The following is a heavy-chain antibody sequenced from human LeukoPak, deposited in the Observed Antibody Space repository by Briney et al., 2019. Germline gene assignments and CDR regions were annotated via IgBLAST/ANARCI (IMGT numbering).Heavy chain of an antibody. D-gene: IGHD6-19*01. J-gene: IGHJ3*02. CDR1: GGSISSSSYY. V-gene: IGHV3-11*01. CDR3: ARGGEQWLVVAFDI. CDR2: ISSSGSTI. Sequence: LSLTCTVSGGSISSSSYYWGWIRQPPGKGLEWVSYISSSGSTIYYADSVKGRFTISRDNAKNSLYLQMNSLRAEDTAVYYCARGGEQWLVVAFDIWGQGTMVTVSS.